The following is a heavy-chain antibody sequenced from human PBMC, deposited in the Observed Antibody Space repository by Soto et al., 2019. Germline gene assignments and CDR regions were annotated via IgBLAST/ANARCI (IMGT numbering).Heavy chain of an antibody. V-gene: IGHV3-23*01. D-gene: IGHD4-17*01. J-gene: IGHJ4*02. Sequence: EVQLLESGGGLAQRGGSLRLSCAASGFTFSSYAMNWVRQAPGKGLEWVSVIHGSGGSTYYADSVKGRFTISRDNSKNTVDLQMNSLRAEDTAVYYCARGKDRATVTTFDYWGQGTLVTVSS. CDR2: IHGSGGST. CDR1: GFTFSSYA. CDR3: ARGKDRATVTTFDY.